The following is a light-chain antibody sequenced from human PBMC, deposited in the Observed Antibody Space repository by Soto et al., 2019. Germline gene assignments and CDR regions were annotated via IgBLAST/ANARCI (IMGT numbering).Light chain of an antibody. CDR2: GAS. CDR1: QGISSY. V-gene: IGKV1-9*01. J-gene: IGKJ5*01. CDR3: QQLDSYPIT. Sequence: DIQLTQSPSFLSASVGDRVTITCRASQGISSYLAWYQQEPGKAPKLLISGASTLQRGVPSRFSGSGSGTEFTLTISSLPPEAFATYYCQQLDSYPITFGQGKRLEI.